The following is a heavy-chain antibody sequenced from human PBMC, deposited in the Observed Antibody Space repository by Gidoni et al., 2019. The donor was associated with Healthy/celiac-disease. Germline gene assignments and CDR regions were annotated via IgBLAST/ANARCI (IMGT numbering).Heavy chain of an antibody. D-gene: IGHD3-9*01. Sequence: EVQLVQSGAEVKKPGESLTISCKGSGYSFTSYWIGWVRQMPGKGLEWMGIIYPGDSDTRHSPSFQGQVTISADKSISTAYLQWSSLKASDTAMYYCARAYYDILTLSGGWFDPWGQGTLVTVSS. V-gene: IGHV5-51*01. CDR1: GYSFTSYW. CDR3: ARAYYDILTLSGGWFDP. CDR2: IYPGDSDT. J-gene: IGHJ5*02.